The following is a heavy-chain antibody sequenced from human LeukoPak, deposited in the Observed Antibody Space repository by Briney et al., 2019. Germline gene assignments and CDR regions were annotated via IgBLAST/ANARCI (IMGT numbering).Heavy chain of an antibody. D-gene: IGHD2-15*01. Sequence: GGSLRLSCAASGFTFSSYAMSWVRQAPGKGLEWVSAISGSGGSTYYADSVKGRFTISRDNSKNTLYLQMNSLRAEDTAVYYCAKELGYCSGGSCPFDYWGQGTLVTASS. J-gene: IGHJ4*02. CDR1: GFTFSSYA. V-gene: IGHV3-23*01. CDR3: AKELGYCSGGSCPFDY. CDR2: ISGSGGST.